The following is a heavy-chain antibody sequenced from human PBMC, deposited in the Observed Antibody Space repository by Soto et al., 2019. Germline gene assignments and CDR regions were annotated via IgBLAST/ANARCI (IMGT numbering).Heavy chain of an antibody. J-gene: IGHJ6*02. CDR2: ISGSGGST. D-gene: IGHD4-17*01. V-gene: IGHV3-23*01. CDR1: VFTFSNYA. Sequence: RGALLVSCAAAVFTFSNYAMSWVRQAPGKGLEWVSVISGSGGSTYYADTVNGRFTISIDNSKNTLYLQMNSLRAEDTAVYYCAKDMGTMTTVYVHYGMDVWGQGTTVTVSS. CDR3: AKDMGTMTTVYVHYGMDV.